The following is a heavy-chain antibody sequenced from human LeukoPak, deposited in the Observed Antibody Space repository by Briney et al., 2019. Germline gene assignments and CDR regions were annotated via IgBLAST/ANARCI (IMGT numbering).Heavy chain of an antibody. J-gene: IGHJ5*02. Sequence: GGSLRLSCAASGFTFDDYAMHWVRQAPGKGLEWVSGISWNSGSIGYADSVKGRFTISRDNAKNSLYLQMNSLRAEDTALYYCAKDNADILTGYVIPWGQGTLVTVSS. V-gene: IGHV3-9*01. D-gene: IGHD3-9*01. CDR1: GFTFDDYA. CDR3: AKDNADILTGYVIP. CDR2: ISWNSGSI.